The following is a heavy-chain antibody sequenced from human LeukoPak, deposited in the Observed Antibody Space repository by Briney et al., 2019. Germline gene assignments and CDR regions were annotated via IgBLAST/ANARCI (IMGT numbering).Heavy chain of an antibody. J-gene: IGHJ4*02. CDR3: ARESPLGLLDY. D-gene: IGHD5-12*01. V-gene: IGHV4-59*01. Sequence: SETLSLTCTVSGGSIRSYYWSWIRQPPGKGLEWIGYIYYSGSTNYNPSLKSRVTISVDTSKNQFSLKLSSVTAADTAVYYCARESPLGLLDYWGQGTLVTVSS. CDR2: IYYSGST. CDR1: GGSIRSYY.